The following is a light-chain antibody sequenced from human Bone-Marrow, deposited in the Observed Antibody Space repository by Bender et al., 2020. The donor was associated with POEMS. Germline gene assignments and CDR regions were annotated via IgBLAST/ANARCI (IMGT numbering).Light chain of an antibody. J-gene: IGLJ3*02. V-gene: IGLV2-14*02. Sequence: QSALTQPASVSGSPGQSITISCTGTTTDVGSYNLVSWYQQHPGKAPKLLIYEVRKRPSGVPDRFSGSKSGTAASLAINGLRSEDEADYYCAAWDDSLSGWVFGGGTKLTVL. CDR2: EVR. CDR3: AAWDDSLSGWV. CDR1: TTDVGSYNL.